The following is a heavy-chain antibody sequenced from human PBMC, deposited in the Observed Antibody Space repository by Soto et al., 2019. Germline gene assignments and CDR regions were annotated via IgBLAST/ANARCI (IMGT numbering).Heavy chain of an antibody. Sequence: EVQLVESGGGLVKPGGSLRLSCAASGFTFSKAWMTWVRQAPGKGLEWVGRIKSKADGGTIDYAAPVKGRCTISRDDAKNTLYLQMNSLKTEDTALYTCRAAYSYSSSLYLAFWGQGALVSVSS. CDR1: GFTFSKAW. D-gene: IGHD6-19*01. V-gene: IGHV3-15*01. CDR2: IKSKADGGTI. J-gene: IGHJ4*02. CDR3: RAAYSYSSSLYLAF.